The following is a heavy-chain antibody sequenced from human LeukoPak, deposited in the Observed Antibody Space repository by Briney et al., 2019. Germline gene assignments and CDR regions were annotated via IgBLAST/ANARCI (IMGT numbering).Heavy chain of an antibody. CDR2: IIPIFGTA. CDR1: GGTFSSYA. V-gene: IGHV1-69*01. Sequence: SVKVSCKASGGTFSSYAISWVRQAPGQGLEWMGGIIPIFGTANYAQKFQGRVTITADESTSTAYMELSSLRSEDMAVYYCASGIVVVPAAPGRDWGQGTLVTVSS. J-gene: IGHJ4*02. CDR3: ASGIVVVPAAPGRD. D-gene: IGHD2-2*01.